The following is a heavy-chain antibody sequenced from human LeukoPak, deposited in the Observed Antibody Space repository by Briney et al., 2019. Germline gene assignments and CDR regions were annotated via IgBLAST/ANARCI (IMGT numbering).Heavy chain of an antibody. J-gene: IGHJ4*02. CDR3: ARVPNGDLDY. D-gene: IGHD4-17*01. Sequence: PGGSLRLSCAASGFTFSSYAVSWLRQAPEKGLEWLSHISSGSSYTSYADSVKGRFTISRDNAKNSLYLQINSLRAEDTAVYYRARVPNGDLDYWGQGTLVTVSS. V-gene: IGHV3-11*06. CDR2: ISSGSSYT. CDR1: GFTFSSYA.